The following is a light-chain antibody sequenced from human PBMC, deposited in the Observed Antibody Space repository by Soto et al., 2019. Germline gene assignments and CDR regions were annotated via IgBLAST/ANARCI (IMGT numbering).Light chain of an antibody. CDR1: QYISSS. V-gene: IGKV1-33*01. CDR2: GAS. J-gene: IGKJ1*01. CDR3: KQYYIFPPT. Sequence: DIQMTQSPSSLFASVGDRATITCRAIQYISSSLTWYQQKPGQAPKLMIFGASSLQTGVTLKFYGRGSGTDFTLTISSLQREDIATYYCKQYYIFPPTFGQGTKVDIK.